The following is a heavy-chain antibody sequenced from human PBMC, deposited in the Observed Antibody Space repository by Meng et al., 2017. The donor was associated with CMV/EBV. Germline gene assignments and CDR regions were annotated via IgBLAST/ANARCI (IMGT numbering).Heavy chain of an antibody. CDR3: ARGDYYDSSGYYLRTLFDY. CDR2: INHSGST. D-gene: IGHD3-22*01. Sequence: SFSGSYWSWIRQPPGKGLEWIGEINHSGSTNYNPSLKSRVTISVDTSKNQFSLKLSSVTAADTAVYYCARGDYYDSSGYYLRTLFDYWGQGTLVTVSS. V-gene: IGHV4-34*01. CDR1: SFSGSY. J-gene: IGHJ4*02.